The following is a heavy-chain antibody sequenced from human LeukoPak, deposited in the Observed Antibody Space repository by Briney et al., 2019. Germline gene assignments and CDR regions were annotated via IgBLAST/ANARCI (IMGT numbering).Heavy chain of an antibody. CDR1: GGSFSGYY. CDR2: INHSGST. CDR3: ARGRYLTTLGGAAAGFLDY. J-gene: IGHJ4*02. V-gene: IGHV4-34*01. D-gene: IGHD6-13*01. Sequence: SETLSLTCGVYGGSFSGYYWNWIRQSPGKGLEWIGEINHSGSTNYNPSLKSRVTMSVDTSQKQFSLRLTSVRAADTAVYYCARGRYLTTLGGAAAGFLDYWGQGTVVTVSS.